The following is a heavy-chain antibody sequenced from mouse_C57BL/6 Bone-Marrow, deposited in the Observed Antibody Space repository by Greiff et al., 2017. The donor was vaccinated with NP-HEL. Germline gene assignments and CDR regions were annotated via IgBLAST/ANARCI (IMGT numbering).Heavy chain of an antibody. V-gene: IGHV5-6*01. J-gene: IGHJ2*01. CDR2: ISSGGSYT. CDR3: ARRVYPDYFDY. Sequence: VKLMESGGDLVKPGGSLKLSCAASGFTFSSYGMSWVRQTPDKRLEWVATISSGGSYTYYPDSVKGRFTISRDNAKNTLYLQMSSLKSEDTAMYYCARRVYPDYFDYWGQGTTLTVSS. CDR1: GFTFSSYG.